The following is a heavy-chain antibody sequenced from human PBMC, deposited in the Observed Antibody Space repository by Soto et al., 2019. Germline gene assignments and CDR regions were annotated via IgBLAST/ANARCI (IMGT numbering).Heavy chain of an antibody. V-gene: IGHV3-30-3*01. D-gene: IGHD3-22*01. CDR2: ISYDGSNK. CDR3: ASWYYYDSSGYPFDY. CDR1: GFTFSSYA. Sequence: GESLKISCAASGFTFSSYAMHWVRQAPGKGLEWVAVISYDGSNKYYADSVKGRFTISRDNSKNTLYLQMNSLKAEDTAVYYCASWYYYDSSGYPFDYWGQGTLVTVSS. J-gene: IGHJ4*02.